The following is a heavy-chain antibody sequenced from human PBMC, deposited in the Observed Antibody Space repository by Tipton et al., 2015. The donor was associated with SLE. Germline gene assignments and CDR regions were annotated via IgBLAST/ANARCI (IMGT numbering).Heavy chain of an antibody. CDR3: ARHHWGDF. CDR2: ISYDGSNK. CDR1: GFTFSSYA. D-gene: IGHD7-27*01. Sequence: SLRLSCAASGFTFSSYAMHWVRQAPGKGLEWVAVISYDGSNKYYADSVKGRFTISRDNSKNTLYLQMNSLRPEDTAVYYCARHHWGDFWGQGTLVTVSS. V-gene: IGHV3-30*14. J-gene: IGHJ4*02.